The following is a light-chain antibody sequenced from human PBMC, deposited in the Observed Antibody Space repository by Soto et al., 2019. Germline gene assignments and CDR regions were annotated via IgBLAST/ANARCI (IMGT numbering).Light chain of an antibody. CDR2: AAS. Sequence: DIQMTQSPSSLSASVGDRATITCRASQSISGYLNLYQQKPGKAPKLLIYAASSLQSGVPSRFSGSGSGTDFTLTISSLQPEDFATYYCQQSYSTPRTFGQGTKVEIK. CDR1: QSISGY. V-gene: IGKV1-39*01. CDR3: QQSYSTPRT. J-gene: IGKJ1*01.